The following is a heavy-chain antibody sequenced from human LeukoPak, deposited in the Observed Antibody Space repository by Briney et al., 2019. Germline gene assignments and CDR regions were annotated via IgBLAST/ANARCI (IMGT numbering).Heavy chain of an antibody. CDR1: GYAFTTYG. V-gene: IGHV1-69*13. Sequence: SVKVSCKASGYAFTTYGISWVRQAPGQGLEWMGGIIPIFGTANYAQKFQGRVTITADESTSTAYMELSSLRSEDTAVYYCARRGQQLGTDYYYYYMDVWGKGTTVTISS. D-gene: IGHD6-13*01. J-gene: IGHJ6*03. CDR3: ARRGQQLGTDYYYYYMDV. CDR2: IIPIFGTA.